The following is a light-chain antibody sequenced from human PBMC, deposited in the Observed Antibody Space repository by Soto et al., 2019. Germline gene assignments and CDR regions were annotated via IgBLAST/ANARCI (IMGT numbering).Light chain of an antibody. Sequence: QSALTQPPSASGSPGQSVTISCTGTSSDVGGYNYVSWYQQHPGKAPKLMIYEVSKRPSGVPDRFSGSKSGNTASLTVSGLQAEDEADYYCSSYAGSNNFPEVFGTGTKLTVL. CDR1: SSDVGGYNY. J-gene: IGLJ1*01. CDR2: EVS. V-gene: IGLV2-8*01. CDR3: SSYAGSNNFPEV.